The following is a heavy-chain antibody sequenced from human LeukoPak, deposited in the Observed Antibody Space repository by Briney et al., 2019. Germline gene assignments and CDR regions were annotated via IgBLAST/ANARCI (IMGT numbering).Heavy chain of an antibody. J-gene: IGHJ3*02. D-gene: IGHD3-22*01. CDR1: GGSISSSSYY. CDR3: ARFKYYYDSSDAFDI. Sequence: SETLSLTCTVSGGSISSSSYYWGWIRQPPGKGLEWIGSIYYSGSTYYNPSLKSRVTISVDTSKNQFSLKLSSVTAADTAVYYCARFKYYYDSSDAFDIWGRGITVTVSS. V-gene: IGHV4-39*01. CDR2: IYYSGST.